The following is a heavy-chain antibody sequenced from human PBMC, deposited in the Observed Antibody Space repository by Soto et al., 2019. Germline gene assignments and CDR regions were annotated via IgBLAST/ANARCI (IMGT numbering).Heavy chain of an antibody. CDR3: ARADSRIAAAGRAAFDL. CDR1: SYA. J-gene: IGHJ3*01. V-gene: IGHV1-69*01. CDR2: IIPIFGTA. Sequence: SYAVAGLRQTPGQGLEWMGGIIPIFGTANYAQKFQGRVTITADESTSTGYMELSSLRSEDTAVYYCARADSRIAAAGRAAFDLWGHGTMVPVSS. D-gene: IGHD6-13*01.